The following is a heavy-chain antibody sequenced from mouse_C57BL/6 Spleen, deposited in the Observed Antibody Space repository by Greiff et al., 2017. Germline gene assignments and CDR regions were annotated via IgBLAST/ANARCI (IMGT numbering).Heavy chain of an antibody. CDR2: INPGSGGT. CDR3: ARERVYSNDGGAMDY. D-gene: IGHD2-12*01. J-gene: IGHJ4*01. Sequence: QVQLKESGAELVRPGTSVKVSCKASGYAFTNYLIEWVKQRPGQGLEWIGVINPGSGGTNYNEKFKGKATLTADKSSSTAYMQLSSLTSEDSAVYFCARERVYSNDGGAMDYWGQGTSVTVSS. CDR1: GYAFTNYL. V-gene: IGHV1-54*01.